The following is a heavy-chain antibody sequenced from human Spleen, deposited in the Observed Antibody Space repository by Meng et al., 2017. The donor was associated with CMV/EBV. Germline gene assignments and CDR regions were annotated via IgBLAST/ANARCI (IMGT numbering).Heavy chain of an antibody. J-gene: IGHJ4*02. CDR2: IKQDGSEM. Sequence: EGSLRLSCAGSGFTFSNYWMSWVRQAPGKGLEWLANIKQDGSEMYYVDSVKGRFTVSRDNAKNSFYLQMNSLRAEDTAIYYCARPDWHYGSYFDFWGQGALVTVSS. CDR1: GFTFSNYW. D-gene: IGHD1-7*01. CDR3: ARPDWHYGSYFDF. V-gene: IGHV3-7*03.